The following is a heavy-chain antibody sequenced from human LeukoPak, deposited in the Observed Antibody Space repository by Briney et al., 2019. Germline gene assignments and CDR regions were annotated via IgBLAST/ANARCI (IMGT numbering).Heavy chain of an antibody. CDR1: GFTFSSYW. CDR3: TRDHGLDV. J-gene: IGHJ6*02. V-gene: IGHV3-74*01. CDR2: INSDGSAT. Sequence: GGPLRLSCAASGFTFSSYWMSWVRQAPGKGLMWVSQINSDGSATSCADPVKGRCTISRDNAKNMLYLEMNSLRVEDTAVYFCTRDHGLDVWGQGTTVTVSS.